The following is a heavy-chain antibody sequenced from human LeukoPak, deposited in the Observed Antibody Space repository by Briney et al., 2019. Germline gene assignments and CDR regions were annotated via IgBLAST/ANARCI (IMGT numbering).Heavy chain of an antibody. D-gene: IGHD1-1*01. CDR1: GFTFSNFW. CDR2: IKVDGSEK. V-gene: IGHV3-7*03. Sequence: GGSLILSCAASGFTFSNFWMSWVRQAPGKGLEWVANIKVDGSEKYYVDSVKGRFTISRDNAENSLYLQMDSLRAEDTAVYYCARKTGTTGEAFDYWGQGTQVTVSS. CDR3: ARKTGTTGEAFDY. J-gene: IGHJ4*02.